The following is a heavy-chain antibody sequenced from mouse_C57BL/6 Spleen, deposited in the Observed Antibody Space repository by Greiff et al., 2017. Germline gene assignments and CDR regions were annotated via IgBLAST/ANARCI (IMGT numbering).Heavy chain of an antibody. CDR2: ISSGSSTI. J-gene: IGHJ3*01. Sequence: EVKLQESGGGLVKPGGSLKLSCAASGFTFSDYGMHWVRQAPEKGLEWVAYISSGSSTIYYADTVKGRFTISRDNATNTLFLQMTSLRSEDTAMYYCARPLYYGSSPAWFAYWGQGTLVTVSA. CDR1: GFTFSDYG. CDR3: ARPLYYGSSPAWFAY. V-gene: IGHV5-17*01. D-gene: IGHD1-1*01.